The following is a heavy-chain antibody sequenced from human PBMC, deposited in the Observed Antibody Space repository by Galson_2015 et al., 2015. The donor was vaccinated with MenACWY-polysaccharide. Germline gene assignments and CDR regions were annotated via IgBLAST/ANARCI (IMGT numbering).Heavy chain of an antibody. CDR3: ARVRYSTGKYQFDY. D-gene: IGHD2-2*01. CDR1: RFTFSNYA. J-gene: IGHJ4*02. CDR2: IGGSGSNT. Sequence: SLRLSCAASRFTFSNYAMSWVRQAPGKGLEWVSTIGGSGSNTHYADSVTGRFTISRDNSKNTLSLQMNSLRAEDTAVYYCARVRYSTGKYQFDYWGQGTLVAVSS. V-gene: IGHV3-23*01.